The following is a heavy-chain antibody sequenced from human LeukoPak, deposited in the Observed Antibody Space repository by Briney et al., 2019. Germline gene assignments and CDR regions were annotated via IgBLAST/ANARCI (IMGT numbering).Heavy chain of an antibody. J-gene: IGHJ5*02. Sequence: SETLSLTCTVSGGSISGYYWSWIRQHPGKGLEWIGYIYYSGSTYYNPSLRSRVTISVDTSKNQFSLKLSSVTAADTAVYYCARTDFRNWFDPWGQGILVTVSS. CDR3: ARTDFRNWFDP. CDR1: GGSISGYY. D-gene: IGHD3-3*01. V-gene: IGHV4-31*03. CDR2: IYYSGST.